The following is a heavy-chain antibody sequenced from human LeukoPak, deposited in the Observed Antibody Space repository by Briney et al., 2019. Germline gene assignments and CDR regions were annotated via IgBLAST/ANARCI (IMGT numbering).Heavy chain of an antibody. V-gene: IGHV3-7*01. J-gene: IGHJ4*02. D-gene: IGHD2-15*01. Sequence: GGSLRLSCAASGFTFSSYWMSWVRQAPGKGLEWVANIKQDGSEKYYVDSVKGRFTISRDNAKNSLYLQMNSLRAEDTAVYYCARRLGYCSGGSCYDGYYFDYWGQGALVTVSS. CDR3: ARRLGYCSGGSCYDGYYFDY. CDR1: GFTFSSYW. CDR2: IKQDGSEK.